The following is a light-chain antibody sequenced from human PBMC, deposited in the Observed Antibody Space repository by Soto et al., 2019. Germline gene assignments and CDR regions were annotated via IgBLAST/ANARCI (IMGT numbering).Light chain of an antibody. J-gene: IGKJ1*01. V-gene: IGKV1-5*03. CDR3: QQYNSDSVT. CDR1: QSISSW. Sequence: DIQMTQSPSTLAASVGDRVTITCRASQSISSWLAWYQQKPGKAPNLLIYMASTLESGVPSRVSGSGSGTEFNLTISSLQPDDFATYYCQQYNSDSVTFGQGTKVEI. CDR2: MAS.